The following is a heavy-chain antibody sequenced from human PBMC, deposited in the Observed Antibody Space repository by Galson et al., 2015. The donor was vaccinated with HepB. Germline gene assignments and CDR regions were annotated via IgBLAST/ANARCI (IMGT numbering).Heavy chain of an antibody. CDR2: IIPIFGTA. Sequence: SVKVSCKASGGTFSSYAISWVRQAPGQGLEWMGGIIPIFGTANYAQKFQGRVTITADESTSTAYMELSSLRSEDTAVYYCASTLGGPFVTGYYFWFDPWGQGTLVTVSS. CDR3: ASTLGGPFVTGYYFWFDP. CDR1: GGTFSSYA. V-gene: IGHV1-69*13. J-gene: IGHJ5*02. D-gene: IGHD3-9*01.